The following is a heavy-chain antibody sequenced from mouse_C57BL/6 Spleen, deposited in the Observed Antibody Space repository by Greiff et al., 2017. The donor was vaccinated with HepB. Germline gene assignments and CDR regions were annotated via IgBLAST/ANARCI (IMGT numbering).Heavy chain of an antibody. CDR2: IDPETGGT. CDR3: TRGLRPPWYFDV. CDR1: GYTFTDYE. J-gene: IGHJ1*03. Sequence: LQESGAELVRPGASVTLSCKASGYTFTDYEMHWVKQTPVHGLEWIGAIDPETGGTAYNQKFKGKAILTADKSSSTAYMELRSLTSEDSAVYYCTRGLRPPWYFDVWGTGTTVTVSS. V-gene: IGHV1-15*01. D-gene: IGHD1-2*01.